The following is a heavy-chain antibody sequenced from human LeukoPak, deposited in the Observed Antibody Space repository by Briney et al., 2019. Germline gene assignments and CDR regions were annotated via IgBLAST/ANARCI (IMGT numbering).Heavy chain of an antibody. D-gene: IGHD6-19*01. CDR3: ARGPIAVAGKAYYYYYGMDV. Sequence: SETLSLTCTVSGDSISSGTYYWGWIRQPPGKGLEWIGEINHSGSTNYNPSLKSRVTISVDTSKNQFSLKLSSVTAADTAVYYCARGPIAVAGKAYYYYYGMDVWGQGTTVTVSS. V-gene: IGHV4-39*07. CDR1: GDSISSGTYY. CDR2: INHSGST. J-gene: IGHJ6*02.